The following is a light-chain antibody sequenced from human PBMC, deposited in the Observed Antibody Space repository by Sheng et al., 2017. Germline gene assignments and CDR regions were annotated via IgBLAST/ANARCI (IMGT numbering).Light chain of an antibody. V-gene: IGLV2-14*03. CDR2: DVS. CDR1: STDVGGYNY. Sequence: QSALTQPASVSGSPGQSIAVSCTGSSTDVGGYNYVSWYQHHPGKAPKLIIYDVSLRPSGVSNRFSGSKSGYTASLTVSGLEAEDEADYYCYSYAGSSTWVFGGGTKLTVL. J-gene: IGLJ3*02. CDR3: YSYAGSSTWV.